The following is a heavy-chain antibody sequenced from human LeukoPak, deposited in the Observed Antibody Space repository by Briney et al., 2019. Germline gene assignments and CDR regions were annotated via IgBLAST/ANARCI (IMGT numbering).Heavy chain of an antibody. Sequence: ASVKVSCKASGYTFTGYYMHWVRQAPGQGLEWMGRINPNSGGTNYAQKFQGRVTMTRDTSISTAYMELSRLRSDDTAVYYCARDYCRGGSCYSGYWGQGTLVTVSS. V-gene: IGHV1-2*06. CDR3: ARDYCRGGSCYSGY. J-gene: IGHJ4*02. CDR2: INPNSGGT. D-gene: IGHD2-15*01. CDR1: GYTFTGYY.